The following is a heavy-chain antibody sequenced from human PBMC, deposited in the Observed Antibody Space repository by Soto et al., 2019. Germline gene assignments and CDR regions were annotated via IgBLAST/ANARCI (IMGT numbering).Heavy chain of an antibody. Sequence: QVQLVQSGAEVKKPGASVKVSCKASGYTFTSYGISWVRQAPGQGLEWMGWISAYNGNTNYAQKLQGRVTMTTDTATSTAYRVLRSLRADDTAVNYCARDLEVATMWDYYYGMDVWGQGTTGTVS. J-gene: IGHJ6*02. V-gene: IGHV1-18*01. CDR2: ISAYNGNT. D-gene: IGHD2-21*02. CDR1: GYTFTSYG. CDR3: ARDLEVATMWDYYYGMDV.